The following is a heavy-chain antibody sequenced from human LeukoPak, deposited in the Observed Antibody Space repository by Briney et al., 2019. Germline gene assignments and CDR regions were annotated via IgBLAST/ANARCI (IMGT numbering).Heavy chain of an antibody. J-gene: IGHJ4*02. CDR2: ISWNSGSI. Sequence: GGSLRLSCAASGFTFDDYAMHWVRQAPGKGLEWVSGISWNSGSIGYADSVKGRFTISRDNAKNSLYLQMNSLRAEDTAVYYCARDRGGPGYTYGQPLDYWGQGTLVTVSS. D-gene: IGHD5-18*01. V-gene: IGHV3-9*01. CDR3: ARDRGGPGYTYGQPLDY. CDR1: GFTFDDYA.